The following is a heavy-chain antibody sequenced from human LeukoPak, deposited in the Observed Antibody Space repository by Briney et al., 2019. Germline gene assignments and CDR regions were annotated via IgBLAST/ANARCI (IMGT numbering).Heavy chain of an antibody. D-gene: IGHD3-10*01. CDR3: ARDPGGAFDI. CDR2: IYYSGST. V-gene: IGHV4-59*01. Sequence: SETLSLTCTVSGGSISSYYWSCIRQPPGKGLEWIGYIYYSGSTNYNPSLKSRVTISVDTSKNQFSLKLSSVTAADTAVYYCARDPGGAFDIWGQGTMVTVSS. J-gene: IGHJ3*02. CDR1: GGSISSYY.